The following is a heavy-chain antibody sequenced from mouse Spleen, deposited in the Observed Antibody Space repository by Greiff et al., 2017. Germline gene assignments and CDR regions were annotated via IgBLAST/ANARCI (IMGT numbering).Heavy chain of an antibody. V-gene: IGHV3-6*01. CDR1: GYSITSGYY. CDR3: ARDRLYYYGSSLFAY. D-gene: IGHD1-1*01. J-gene: IGHJ3*01. CDR2: ISYDGSN. Sequence: EVQLQQSGPGLVKPSQSLSLTCSVTGYSITSGYYWNWIRQFPGNKLEWMGYISYDGSNNYNPSLKNRISITRDTSKNQFFLKLNSVTTEDTATYYCARDRLYYYGSSLFAYWGQGTLVTVSA.